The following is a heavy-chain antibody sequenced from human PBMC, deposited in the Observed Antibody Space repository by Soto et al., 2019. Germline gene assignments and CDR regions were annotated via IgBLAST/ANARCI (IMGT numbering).Heavy chain of an antibody. D-gene: IGHD5-18*01. CDR2: INSDGSST. CDR3: ARGPDTAICRDTIPRVGTTYYYYGMDV. CDR1: GPTFSSYW. V-gene: IGHV3-74*01. J-gene: IGHJ6*02. Sequence: GGSLRLSSAASGPTFSSYWLHWVRQDPGKGLVWVSRINSDGSSTDYADSVKGRFTISRDDSRNTLYLQMNSLRVEDTAVYYCARGPDTAICRDTIPRVGTTYYYYGMDVWGQGTTVTVSS.